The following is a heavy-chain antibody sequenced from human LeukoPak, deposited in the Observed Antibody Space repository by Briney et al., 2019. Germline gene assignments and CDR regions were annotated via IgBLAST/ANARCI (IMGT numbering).Heavy chain of an antibody. V-gene: IGHV3-15*01. CDR2: IKSKTDGGTT. J-gene: IGHJ4*02. Sequence: GGSLRLSCAASGFTFSNAWMSWVRQAPGKGLEWVGRIKSKTDGGTTDYAAPVKGRFTISRDDSKNTLYLQMNSLKTEDTAVYYCTASTYYDFWSGYYGFDYWGQGTLVTVSS. CDR3: TASTYYDFWSGYYGFDY. CDR1: GFTFSNAW. D-gene: IGHD3-3*01.